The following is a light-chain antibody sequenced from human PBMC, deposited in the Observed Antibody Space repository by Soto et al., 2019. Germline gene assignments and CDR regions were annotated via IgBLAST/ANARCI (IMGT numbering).Light chain of an antibody. V-gene: IGKV1-39*01. Sequence: DIQMTQSPSSLSASVGDRVTITCRARQSISSYLNWYQQKPGKAPQLLNYAASSLQGGVPSRFGGSESGTDFTLTISSLQPEDFATYYCPQSYSTPYTFGQGTKLEIK. CDR1: QSISSY. J-gene: IGKJ2*01. CDR3: PQSYSTPYT. CDR2: AAS.